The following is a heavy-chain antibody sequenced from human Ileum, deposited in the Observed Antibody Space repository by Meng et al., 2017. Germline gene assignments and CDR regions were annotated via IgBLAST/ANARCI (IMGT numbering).Heavy chain of an antibody. J-gene: IGHJ4*02. Sequence: LVGGLGGGLVQPGGSLGLSCADSGFRFSSFGMSWVRQAPGKGLEWVSGISGNGGTIDYADSVKGRFTMSRDKSKNTLYLQMDSLRVEDTAVYYCVTDSSPYYRWNYWGQGTLVTVSS. D-gene: IGHD3-22*01. V-gene: IGHV3-23*04. CDR1: GFRFSSFG. CDR2: ISGNGGTI. CDR3: VTDSSPYYRWNY.